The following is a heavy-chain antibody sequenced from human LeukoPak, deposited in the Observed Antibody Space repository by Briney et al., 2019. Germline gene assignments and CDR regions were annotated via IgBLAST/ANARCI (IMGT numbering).Heavy chain of an antibody. CDR1: GGHIDSFF. J-gene: IGHJ4*02. Sequence: SETLSLTCTVSGGHIDSFFWNWIRQPPGKGLEWIGYIDNSGSTKYSPSLKSRITMSRDTSKKQFSLKLTSVTAADTAMYYCASGAGWLIDYWGQRTLVSVSS. D-gene: IGHD6-19*01. CDR3: ASGAGWLIDY. V-gene: IGHV4-4*08. CDR2: IDNSGST.